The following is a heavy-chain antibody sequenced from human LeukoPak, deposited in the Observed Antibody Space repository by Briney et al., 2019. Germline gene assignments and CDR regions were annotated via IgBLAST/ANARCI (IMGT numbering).Heavy chain of an antibody. CDR3: AKDGDDSIDY. D-gene: IGHD3-22*01. V-gene: IGHV3-23*01. Sequence: GGSLRLSCAASGFIFSSYSMSWVRQAPGKGLEWVSAISESGRDTYYTDSVKGRFTISRDNSRDTLYLQMNSLRAEDTAVYYCAKDGDDSIDYWGQGTLVTVSS. J-gene: IGHJ4*02. CDR1: GFIFSSYS. CDR2: ISESGRDT.